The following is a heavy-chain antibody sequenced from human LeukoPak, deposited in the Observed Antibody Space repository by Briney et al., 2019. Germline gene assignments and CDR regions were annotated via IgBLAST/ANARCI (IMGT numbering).Heavy chain of an antibody. J-gene: IGHJ4*02. Sequence: SGTLSLTCALSGGSISSNDWWSWVRQPPGKGLEWIGEIHHSGSTNYNPSLKSRVIISVDKSKNQFSLKLSSVTAADTAVYYCARDWGYYSDTSGYSDYWGQGTLVTVSS. CDR2: IHHSGST. D-gene: IGHD3-22*01. V-gene: IGHV4-4*02. CDR3: ARDWGYYSDTSGYSDY. CDR1: GGSISSNDW.